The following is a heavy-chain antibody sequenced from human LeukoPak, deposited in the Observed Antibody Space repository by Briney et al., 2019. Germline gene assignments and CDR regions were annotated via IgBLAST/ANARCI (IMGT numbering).Heavy chain of an antibody. Sequence: GGSLRLSCAASGFTFSSYWMHWFRQAPGKGLVWFSRIDTDGSFTSYADSVRGRFTISRDNAKNTLYLQMSSLRAEDTAVYYCIRGTVGAPGNDYWGQGTLVTVSS. CDR3: IRGTVGAPGNDY. V-gene: IGHV3-74*01. J-gene: IGHJ4*02. CDR1: GFTFSSYW. CDR2: IDTDGSFT. D-gene: IGHD1-26*01.